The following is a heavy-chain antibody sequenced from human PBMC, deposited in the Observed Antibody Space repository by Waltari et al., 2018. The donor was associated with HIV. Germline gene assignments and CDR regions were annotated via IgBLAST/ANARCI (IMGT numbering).Heavy chain of an antibody. CDR3: TRLPEGYYGMDV. Sequence: EVPLVPSGGGLVQPGGFLKLSWSASGFTLSRSAMLGVRQASGKGLEWVGRIRSKANSYATAYASSVKGRFTISRDDSKNTAYLQMNSLKTEDTAVYYCTRLPEGYYGMDVWGQGTTVTVSS. J-gene: IGHJ6*02. CDR1: GFTLSRSA. V-gene: IGHV3-73*02. CDR2: IRSKANSYAT.